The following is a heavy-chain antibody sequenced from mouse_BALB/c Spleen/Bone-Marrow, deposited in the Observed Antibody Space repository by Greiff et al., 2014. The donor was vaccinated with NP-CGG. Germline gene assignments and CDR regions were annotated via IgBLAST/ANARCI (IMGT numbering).Heavy chain of an antibody. CDR2: IDPANGNT. D-gene: IGHD2-1*01. J-gene: IGHJ4*01. Sequence: EVQLQQSGAELVKPGASVKLSCTASGFNINDTYMHWVKQRPEQGLEWIGRIDPANGNTKYDPKFQGKATVTADTSSNTAYLQLSSLTSEDTAVYYCAIYYGNYYAMDYWGQGTSVTVSS. CDR3: AIYYGNYYAMDY. CDR1: GFNINDTY. V-gene: IGHV14-3*02.